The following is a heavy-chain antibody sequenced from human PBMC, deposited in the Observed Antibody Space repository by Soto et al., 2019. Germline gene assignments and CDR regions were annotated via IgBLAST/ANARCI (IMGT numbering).Heavy chain of an antibody. V-gene: IGHV3-7*01. CDR1: GFTFSSYW. J-gene: IGHJ4*02. D-gene: IGHD2-15*01. CDR3: ARSVRNLVVAATGMDY. CDR2: IKQDGSEK. Sequence: GGSLRLSCAASGFTFSSYWMSWVRQAPGKGLEWVANIKQDGSEKYYVDSVKGRFTISRDNAKNSLYLQMNSLRAEDTAVYYCARSVRNLVVAATGMDYWGQGTLVTVSS.